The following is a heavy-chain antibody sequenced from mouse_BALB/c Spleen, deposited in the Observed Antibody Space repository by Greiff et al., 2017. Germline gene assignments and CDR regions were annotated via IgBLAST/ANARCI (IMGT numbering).Heavy chain of an antibody. CDR2: IDPETGGT. CDR3: TTRSTMYFDY. CDR1: GYTFTDYE. V-gene: IGHV1-15*01. D-gene: IGHD2-1*01. Sequence: GQVVESGAELVRPGASVTLSCKASGYTFTDYEMHWVKQTPVHGLEWIGAIDPETGGTAYNQKFKGKATLTADKSSSTAYMELRSLTSEDSAVYYCTTRSTMYFDYWGQGTTLTVSS. J-gene: IGHJ2*01.